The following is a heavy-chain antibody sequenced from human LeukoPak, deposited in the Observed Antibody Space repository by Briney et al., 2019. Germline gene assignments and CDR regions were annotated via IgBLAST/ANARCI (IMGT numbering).Heavy chain of an antibody. CDR2: ILHDGNNQ. J-gene: IGHJ4*02. Sequence: PGRSLRLSCAASGFTFSSYSMHWVRQAPGKGLEWVALILHDGNNQYYADSVKGRFTISRDNSKNTLFLQMDSLTLVDSAVYYCARVRSGGHHSHPRELDFWGQGTLVTVSS. D-gene: IGHD1-1*01. V-gene: IGHV3-30-3*01. CDR1: GFTFSSYS. CDR3: ARVRSGGHHSHPRELDF.